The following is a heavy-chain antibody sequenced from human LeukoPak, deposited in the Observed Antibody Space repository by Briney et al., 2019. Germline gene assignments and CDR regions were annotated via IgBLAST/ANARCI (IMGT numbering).Heavy chain of an antibody. Sequence: SEPLSLTCAVYGEPFSGYYWSWLRQPPGKGQEWIGEINHSGSTNYNPSLKSRVTISVDTSKNQFSLKLSSVTAADTAVYYCARGIYTSCPPKYWGQGTLVTVSS. CDR3: ARGIYTSCPPKY. V-gene: IGHV4-34*01. CDR2: INHSGST. D-gene: IGHD2-2*01. J-gene: IGHJ4*02. CDR1: GEPFSGYY.